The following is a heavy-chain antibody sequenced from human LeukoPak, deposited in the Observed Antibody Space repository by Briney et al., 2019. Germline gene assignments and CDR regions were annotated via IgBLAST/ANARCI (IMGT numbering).Heavy chain of an antibody. J-gene: IGHJ4*02. Sequence: GGSLRLSCAASGFTFSSYGMHWVRQAPGKGLEWVAVISYDGSNKYYADSVKGRFTISRDNSKNTLYLQMNSLSAEDTAVYYCAKDFTIFGPFDYWGQGTLVTVSS. CDR3: AKDFTIFGPFDY. V-gene: IGHV3-30*18. CDR1: GFTFSSYG. CDR2: ISYDGSNK. D-gene: IGHD3-3*01.